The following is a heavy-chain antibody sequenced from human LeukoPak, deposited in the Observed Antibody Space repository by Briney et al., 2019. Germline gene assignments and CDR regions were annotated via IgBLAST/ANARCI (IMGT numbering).Heavy chain of an antibody. V-gene: IGHV3-53*01. CDR2: IYAGDST. CDR3: ARDLEDYNNYGEMAI. CDR1: GFTVSSSY. J-gene: IGHJ4*02. D-gene: IGHD4-11*01. Sequence: PGGSLRLSCAASGFTVSSSYISWVRQAPGKGLEWVSVIYAGDSTYYADSVKGRFIISRDNSKNTVYLQMDSLRAEDTAVYYCARDLEDYNNYGEMAIWGQGALVTVSS.